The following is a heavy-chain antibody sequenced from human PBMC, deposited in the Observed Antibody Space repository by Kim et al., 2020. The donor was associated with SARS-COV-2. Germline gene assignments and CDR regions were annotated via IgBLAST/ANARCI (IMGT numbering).Heavy chain of an antibody. V-gene: IGHV4-39*01. CDR3: ASLPQWAAGGIDN. J-gene: IGHJ4*02. D-gene: IGHD1-26*01. Sequence: SETLSLTCTVSGDSISTSSYYWGWLRQPPGKGLEWLGSVYYRGNTFYNPSLRDRLTISIDTSNSQFSLQLTSVTSADTAVYYCASLPQWAAGGIDNWGQGNLVLVSS. CDR2: VYYRGNT. CDR1: GDSISTSSYY.